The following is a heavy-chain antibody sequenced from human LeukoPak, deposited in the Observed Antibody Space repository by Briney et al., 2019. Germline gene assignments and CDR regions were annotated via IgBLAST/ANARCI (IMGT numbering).Heavy chain of an antibody. V-gene: IGHV4-34*01. D-gene: IGHD2-2*01. CDR3: ARGLTPSHFIGYCSSTSCSHFDY. CDR2: INHSGST. CDR1: GGSFSGYY. J-gene: IGHJ4*02. Sequence: PSETLSLTCAVYGGSFSGYYWSWIRQPPGKGLEWIGEINHSGSTNYNPSLKSRVTISVDTSKNQFSLKLSSVTAADTAVYYCARGLTPSHFIGYCSSTSCSHFDYWGQGTLVTVSS.